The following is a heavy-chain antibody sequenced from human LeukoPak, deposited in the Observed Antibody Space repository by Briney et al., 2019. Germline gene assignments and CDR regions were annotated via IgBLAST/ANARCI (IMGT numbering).Heavy chain of an antibody. D-gene: IGHD4-17*01. V-gene: IGHV1-69*04. CDR2: IIPILGIA. CDR3: ARLTTVTYRDY. Sequence: SVKVSCKASGGTFSSYAISWVRQAPGQGLEWMGRIIPILGIANYAQKFQGRVTITADKSTSTAYMELSSLRSEDTAVYYCARLTTVTYRDYWGQGTLVTVS. J-gene: IGHJ4*02. CDR1: GGTFSSYA.